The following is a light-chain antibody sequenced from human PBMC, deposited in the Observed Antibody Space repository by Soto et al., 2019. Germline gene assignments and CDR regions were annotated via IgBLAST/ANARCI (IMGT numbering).Light chain of an antibody. CDR2: GAS. CDR1: QSVNSN. J-gene: IGKJ2*01. CDR3: QQYSDWPPLT. Sequence: EILMTQSPATLSVSPGERATLSCRASQSVNSNLAWYQQKPGQAPRLLIYGASARATGIPARFSGSGSGTEFTLTIDSLQSEDFAVYYCQQYSDWPPLTFGQGTKLEIK. V-gene: IGKV3-15*01.